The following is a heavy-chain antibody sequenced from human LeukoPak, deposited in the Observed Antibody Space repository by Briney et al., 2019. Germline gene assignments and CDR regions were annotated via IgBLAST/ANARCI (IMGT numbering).Heavy chain of an antibody. D-gene: IGHD3-10*01. V-gene: IGHV3-21*01. CDR3: ARARFGESVRPFDY. J-gene: IGHJ4*02. CDR2: ISSSSSYI. CDR1: GFTFSSYS. Sequence: GGSLRLSCAASGFTFSSYSMNWVRQAPGKGLEWVSSISSSSSYIYYADSVKGRFTISRDNAKNSLYLQMNSLRAEDTAVYYCARARFGESVRPFDYWGQGTLVTVPS.